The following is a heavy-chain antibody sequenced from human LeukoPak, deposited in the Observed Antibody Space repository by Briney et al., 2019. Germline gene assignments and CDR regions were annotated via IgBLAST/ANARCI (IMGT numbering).Heavy chain of an antibody. Sequence: ASVKVSCKASGYTFTGYYMHWVRQAPGQGLEWMGWINPNSGGTNYAQKFQGRVTMTRDTSISTAYMELSRLRSDDTAVYYCARDLAYIDRITMVRGVMGYWFDPWGQGTLVTVSS. CDR3: ARDLAYIDRITMVRGVMGYWFDP. CDR2: INPNSGGT. CDR1: GYTFTGYY. V-gene: IGHV1-2*02. J-gene: IGHJ5*02. D-gene: IGHD3-10*01.